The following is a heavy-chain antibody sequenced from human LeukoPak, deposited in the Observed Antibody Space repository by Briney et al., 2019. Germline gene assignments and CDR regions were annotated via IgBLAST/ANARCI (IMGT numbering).Heavy chain of an antibody. V-gene: IGHV1-2*02. CDR1: VYTFTDYY. J-gene: IGHJ5*02. Sequence: GASVKVSCRASVYTFTDYYIHRVRQAPGQGLEWMGWINPDNGGTNYAQKFQGRVTMTRDTSIRTVYMDLSRLRSDDTAVFYCTREARVGNWFDPWGQGTQVTVSS. CDR2: INPDNGGT. D-gene: IGHD2-2*01. CDR3: TREARVGNWFDP.